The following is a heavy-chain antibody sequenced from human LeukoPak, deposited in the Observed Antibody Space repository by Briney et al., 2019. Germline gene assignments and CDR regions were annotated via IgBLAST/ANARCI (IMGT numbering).Heavy chain of an antibody. CDR2: ISSSGSTR. Sequence: GSLRLSCAASGFTFSRYNMNWLRQAPGKGLEWVSYISSSGSTRYYTDSVKGRFTISRDNAKNSLYLQMNSLRAEDTAVYYCARDVADYGDYIEYYFDYWGQGTLVTVSS. V-gene: IGHV3-48*01. D-gene: IGHD4-17*01. CDR3: ARDVADYGDYIEYYFDY. CDR1: GFTFSRYN. J-gene: IGHJ4*02.